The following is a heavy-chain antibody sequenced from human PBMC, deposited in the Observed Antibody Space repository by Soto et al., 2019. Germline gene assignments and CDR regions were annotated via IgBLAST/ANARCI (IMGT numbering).Heavy chain of an antibody. Sequence: QVKLVQSGAEVRKPGASVTVSCSASGDSFNDYYIHGVRQAPGQGFEWMGWINPNGGVTKYAQKFQGWVSMTSDTSIRTVYMQLSRLRSDDTAVYYCARESGGATATLDYYYFYIDVWGTGTTVTVSS. CDR2: INPNGGVT. CDR3: ARESGGATATLDYYYFYIDV. J-gene: IGHJ6*03. V-gene: IGHV1-2*04. CDR1: GDSFNDYY. D-gene: IGHD5-12*01.